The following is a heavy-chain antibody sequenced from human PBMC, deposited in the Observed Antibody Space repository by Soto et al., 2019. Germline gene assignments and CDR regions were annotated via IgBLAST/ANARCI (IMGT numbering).Heavy chain of an antibody. CDR2: ISYDGSEK. CDR1: GFSFSKYG. D-gene: IGHD6-19*01. V-gene: IGHV3-30*18. Sequence: QVALVESGGGVVRPGRSLRLSCGASGFSFSKYGMHWVRQAPGEGLEWLSLISYDGSEKWYAESVKGRFTISRDNSKNTLYLQMKRLRGEDTAVYFCAKGYEVSPPVASAWYSNYFYGVDGRGRGTTVTVSS. J-gene: IGHJ6*02. CDR3: AKGYEVSPPVASAWYSNYFYGVDG.